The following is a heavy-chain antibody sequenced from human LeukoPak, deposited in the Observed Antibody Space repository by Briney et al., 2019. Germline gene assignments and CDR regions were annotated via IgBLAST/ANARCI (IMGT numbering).Heavy chain of an antibody. CDR1: GVSISSYF. CDR2: IYYSGST. J-gene: IGHJ6*02. Sequence: SETLSLTCTVSGVSISSYFWSWIRRPPGKGLEWIGYIYYSGSTNYNPSLKSRVTISVDTSKNQFSLKLSSVTAADTAVYYCARNEGSGSYSSYYYYGMDVWGQGTTVTVSS. D-gene: IGHD3-10*01. V-gene: IGHV4-59*08. CDR3: ARNEGSGSYSSYYYYGMDV.